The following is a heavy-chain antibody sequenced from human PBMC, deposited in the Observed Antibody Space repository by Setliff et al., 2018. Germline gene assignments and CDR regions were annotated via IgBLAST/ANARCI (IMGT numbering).Heavy chain of an antibody. V-gene: IGHV4-59*01. CDR3: ARDSALHSYHYDSSGYLDY. CDR2: VYYSGTT. D-gene: IGHD3-22*01. Sequence: PSETLSLTCTVSGGSISTYYWSWTRQTPVKGLEWIGYVYYSGTTNYNPLFKSRVTISVDRPKNQFSLKLSSVTAADTGVYYCARDSALHSYHYDSSGYLDYWGQGALVTVPQ. CDR1: GGSISTYY. J-gene: IGHJ4*02.